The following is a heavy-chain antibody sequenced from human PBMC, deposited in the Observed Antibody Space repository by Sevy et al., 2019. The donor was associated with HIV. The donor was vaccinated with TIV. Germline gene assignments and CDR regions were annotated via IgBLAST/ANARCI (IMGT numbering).Heavy chain of an antibody. CDR3: TRGTRGVVQS. Sequence: GGSLRLSCAASGFTLSADWMHWVRQTPGKGLVCVSRINSDGAAKHNADSVKGRFIISRDNGKNSLYLQMNSLRVEDTGLYYCTRGTRGVVQSWGQGTLVTVSS. V-gene: IGHV3-74*01. D-gene: IGHD3-10*01. J-gene: IGHJ5*02. CDR1: GFTLSADW. CDR2: INSDGAAK.